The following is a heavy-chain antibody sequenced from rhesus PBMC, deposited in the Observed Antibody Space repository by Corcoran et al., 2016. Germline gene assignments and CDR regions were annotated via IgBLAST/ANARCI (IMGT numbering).Heavy chain of an antibody. V-gene: IGHV4-65*01. CDR2: VSGWIGYI. CDR1: GGSISSANW. Sequence: QVPLQESGPGLVKPSETLSLTCAVSGGSISSANWWSWTRQAPGRGLEWSGHVSGWIGYIYYNSSLRSRGTMSKDASKNQFSLNLSAVTAADTAVYYCARRTSGWSTPLDPWGQGVLVTVSS. D-gene: IGHD6S26*01. J-gene: IGHJ4*01. CDR3: ARRTSGWSTPLDP.